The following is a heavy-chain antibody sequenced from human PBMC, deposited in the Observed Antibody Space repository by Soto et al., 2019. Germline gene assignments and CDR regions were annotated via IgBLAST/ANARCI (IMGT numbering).Heavy chain of an antibody. D-gene: IGHD4-17*01. J-gene: IGHJ4*02. CDR2: INSAGSST. CDR1: GLTFGSYW. V-gene: IGHV3-74*01. Sequence: EVQLVESGGGLVQPGGSLRLSCAASGLTFGSYWMHWVRQAPGKGLVWVSRINSAGSSTSYADSVKGRFTISRDNAKNTLYLQMTSLRAEDTAVYYCALSHTVTTDYWGQGTLVTGSS. CDR3: ALSHTVTTDY.